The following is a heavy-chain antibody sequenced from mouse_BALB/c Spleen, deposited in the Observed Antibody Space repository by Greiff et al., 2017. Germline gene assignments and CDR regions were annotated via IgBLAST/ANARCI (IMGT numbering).Heavy chain of an antibody. D-gene: IGHD2-10*01. V-gene: IGHV1-5*01. CDR2: IYPGNSDT. J-gene: IGHJ3*01. CDR3: TTTSPAYYGNYAPY. CDR1: GYTFTSYW. Sequence: EVQLQQSGTVLARPGASVKMSCKASGYTFTSYWMHWVKQRPGQGLEWIGAIYPGNSDTSYNQKFKGKAKLTAVTSTSTAYMELSSLTNEDSAVYYCTTTSPAYYGNYAPYWGQGTLVTVSA.